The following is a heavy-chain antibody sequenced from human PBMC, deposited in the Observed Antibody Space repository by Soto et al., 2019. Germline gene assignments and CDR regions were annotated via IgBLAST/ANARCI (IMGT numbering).Heavy chain of an antibody. CDR1: GFTFSSYW. J-gene: IGHJ5*02. CDR2: INSDGSST. CDR3: AREGGYCSGGSCYESWFDP. D-gene: IGHD2-15*01. V-gene: IGHV3-74*01. Sequence: EVQLVESGGGLVQPGGSLRLSCAASGFTFSSYWMHWVRHAPGKGLVWVSRINSDGSSTSYADSVKGRFTISRDNAKNTLYLQMNSLRAEDTAVYYCAREGGYCSGGSCYESWFDPWGQGTLVTVSS.